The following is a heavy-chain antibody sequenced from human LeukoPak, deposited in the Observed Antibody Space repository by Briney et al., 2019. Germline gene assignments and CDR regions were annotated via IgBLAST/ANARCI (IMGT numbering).Heavy chain of an antibody. CDR3: ARGHYYGSGSYYSPCWFDP. CDR1: GGTFSSYA. CDR2: IIPIFGTA. Sequence: SVKVSCKASGGTFSSYAISWVRQAPGQGLEWMGGIIPIFGTANYAQKFQGRVTITADESTSTAYMELSSLRAEDTAVYYCARGHYYGSGSYYSPCWFDPWGQGTLVTVSS. D-gene: IGHD3-10*01. J-gene: IGHJ5*02. V-gene: IGHV1-69*13.